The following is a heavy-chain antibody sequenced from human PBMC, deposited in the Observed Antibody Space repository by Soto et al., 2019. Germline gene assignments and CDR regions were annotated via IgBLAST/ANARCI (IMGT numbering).Heavy chain of an antibody. V-gene: IGHV3-30*18. Sequence: QVQLVESGGGVVQPGRSLRLSCAASGFTFSSYGMHWVRQAPGKGLEWVAVISDDGSNKYYADSVKGRFTISRDNSKNTVYLQMNSLRAEDTAVYYCGKDQIQAFDIWGQGTMVTVSS. D-gene: IGHD5-18*01. CDR2: ISDDGSNK. J-gene: IGHJ3*02. CDR1: GFTFSSYG. CDR3: GKDQIQAFDI.